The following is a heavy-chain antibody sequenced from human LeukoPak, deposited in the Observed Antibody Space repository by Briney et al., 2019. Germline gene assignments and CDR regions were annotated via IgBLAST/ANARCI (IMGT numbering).Heavy chain of an antibody. D-gene: IGHD3-10*01. V-gene: IGHV1-8*01. Sequence: ASVKVSCKASGYTFTSYDINWVRQATGQGLEWMGWMNPNSGNTGYAQKFQGRVTMTRNTSISTAYMELSSLRSEDTAVYYCARLSYGSGSYYPYYYYGMDVWGQGTTVTVSS. CDR2: MNPNSGNT. CDR3: ARLSYGSGSYYPYYYYGMDV. J-gene: IGHJ6*02. CDR1: GYTFTSYD.